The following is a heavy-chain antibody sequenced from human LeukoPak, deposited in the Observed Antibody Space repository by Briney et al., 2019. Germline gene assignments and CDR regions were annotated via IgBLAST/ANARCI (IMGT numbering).Heavy chain of an antibody. CDR3: ARDNSVGDNAWWFDP. Sequence: ASVKASCKASGYTFTSYYMHWVRQAPGQGLEWMGLINPTGGSTGYAQKFRGRVTMTRDMSTSTDYMELSSLRSEDTAIYYCARDNSVGDNAWWFDPWGQGTLVTASS. CDR1: GYTFTSYY. V-gene: IGHV1-46*01. J-gene: IGHJ5*02. CDR2: INPTGGST. D-gene: IGHD1-26*01.